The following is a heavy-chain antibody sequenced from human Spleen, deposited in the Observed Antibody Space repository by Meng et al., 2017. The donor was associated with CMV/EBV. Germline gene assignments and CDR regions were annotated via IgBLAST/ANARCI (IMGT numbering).Heavy chain of an antibody. D-gene: IGHD3-3*01. J-gene: IGHJ4*02. CDR3: AKDFPPLWSGYRGYFDY. Sequence: GGSLRLSCSVSGDSVGSGDYYWSWIRQHPGKGLEWVSAISGTGVSTYYADSVKGRFTISRDNSRNTLYLQMINLRVDDTAVYYCAKDFPPLWSGYRGYFDYWGQGTLVTVSS. CDR1: GDSVGSGDYY. CDR2: ISGTGVST. V-gene: IGHV3-23*01.